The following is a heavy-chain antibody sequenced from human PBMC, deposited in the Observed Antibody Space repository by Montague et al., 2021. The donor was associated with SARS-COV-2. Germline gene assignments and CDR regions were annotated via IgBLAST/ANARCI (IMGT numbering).Heavy chain of an antibody. V-gene: IGHV4-39*01. CDR3: ARFPTSYYYDSKAAPATPDAFDI. J-gene: IGHJ3*02. D-gene: IGHD3-22*01. CDR1: GGSISSSSYY. Sequence: SETRSLTCTVSGGSISSSSYYWGWIRQSPGKGLEWIGSIYYSGSTYYNPSLKSRVTISVDTSKNQFSLKLSSVTAADTAVYYCARFPTSYYYDSKAAPATPDAFDIWGQGTMVTVSS. CDR2: IYYSGST.